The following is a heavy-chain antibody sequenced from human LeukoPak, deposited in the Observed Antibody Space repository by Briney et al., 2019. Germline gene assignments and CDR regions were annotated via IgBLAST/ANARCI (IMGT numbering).Heavy chain of an antibody. V-gene: IGHV3-21*06. Sequence: GGSLRLSCPASGFTSRSKTMNWVRQAPGKGLEWVSSISSGSSFIYYADSVKGRFTISRYNAKNSLYLQMNSLRAEDTAVYYCASERRMTTVTDAFDIWGQGTMVTVSS. D-gene: IGHD4-11*01. CDR3: ASERRMTTVTDAFDI. J-gene: IGHJ3*02. CDR1: GFTSRSKT. CDR2: ISSGSSFI.